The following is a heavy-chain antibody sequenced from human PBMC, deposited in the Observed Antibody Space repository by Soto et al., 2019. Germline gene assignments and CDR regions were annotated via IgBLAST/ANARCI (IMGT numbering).Heavy chain of an antibody. CDR3: AHRVLRTVFGLVTTTAIYFDF. D-gene: IGHD3-3*01. V-gene: IGHV2-5*02. CDR1: GFSLTTSGVG. J-gene: IGHJ4*02. Sequence: QITLNESGPTVVRPTETLTLTCRFSGFSLTTSGVGVGWIRQSPGKAPEWLALIYWDDDKRYSASLKSRLPITQDTSKNQVVLTVSDLDPTDTATYYCAHRVLRTVFGLVTTTAIYFDFWCQGTPVAVSS. CDR2: IYWDDDK.